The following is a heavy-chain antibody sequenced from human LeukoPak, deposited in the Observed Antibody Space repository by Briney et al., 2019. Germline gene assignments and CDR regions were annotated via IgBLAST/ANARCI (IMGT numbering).Heavy chain of an antibody. V-gene: IGHV3-53*01. J-gene: IGHJ6*02. CDR1: GFTVSSNY. D-gene: IGHD4-11*01. CDR3: ARAPHYSNYGPYYYGMDV. Sequence: GGSLRLSCAASGFTVSSNYMSWVRQAPGKGLEWVSVIYSGGSTNYADSVKGRFTISRDNAKNSLYLQMNSLRAEDTAVYYCARAPHYSNYGPYYYGMDVWGQGTTVIVSS. CDR2: IYSGGST.